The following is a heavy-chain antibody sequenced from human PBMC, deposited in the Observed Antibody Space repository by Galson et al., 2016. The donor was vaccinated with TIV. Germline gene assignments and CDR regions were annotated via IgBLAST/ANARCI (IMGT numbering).Heavy chain of an antibody. CDR3: ATGVGAAKYYYSYYMDV. CDR1: GYTFTDYY. Sequence: QSGAEVKNPGASVKVSCKVSGYTFTDYYMHWVQQAPGKGLEWIGLVDPEDGETIYAEKFQGRVTITADTSTDTAYMELSSLRSEDTAVYYCATGVGAAKYYYSYYMDVWGKGTTVTVSS. V-gene: IGHV1-69-2*01. J-gene: IGHJ6*03. CDR2: VDPEDGET. D-gene: IGHD1-26*01.